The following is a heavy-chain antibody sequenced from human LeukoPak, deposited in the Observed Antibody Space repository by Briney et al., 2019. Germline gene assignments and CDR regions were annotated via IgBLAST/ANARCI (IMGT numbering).Heavy chain of an antibody. Sequence: SGTLSLTCAVSGGSISSSNWWSWVRQPPGKGLEWIGEIYHSGSTNYNPSLKSRVTISVDKSKNQFSLKLSSVTAEDTAIYYCAKIHSDSGSLFDSWGQGTLVSVSS. CDR3: AKIHSDSGSLFDS. D-gene: IGHD3-10*01. CDR2: IYHSGST. J-gene: IGHJ4*02. CDR1: GGSISSSNW. V-gene: IGHV4-4*02.